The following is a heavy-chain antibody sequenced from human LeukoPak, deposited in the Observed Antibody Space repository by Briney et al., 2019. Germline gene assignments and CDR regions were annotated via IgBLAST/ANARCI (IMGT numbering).Heavy chain of an antibody. V-gene: IGHV3-74*01. J-gene: IGHJ4*02. CDR2: INSDGSST. CDR1: GFTFSSYW. CDR3: ARLAGTDYFDY. D-gene: IGHD6-19*01. Sequence: TGGSLRLSCAASGFTFSSYWMDWVRQAPGKGLVWVSLINSDGSSTRCADSVKGRFTVSRDNAKNTLYLQMNSLRAEDTAVYYCARLAGTDYFDYWGQGTLVTVSS.